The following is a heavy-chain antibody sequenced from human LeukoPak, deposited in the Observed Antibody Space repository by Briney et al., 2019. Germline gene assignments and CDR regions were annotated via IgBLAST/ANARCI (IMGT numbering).Heavy chain of an antibody. CDR2: INPSSGST. CDR1: GYTFTSYY. D-gene: IGHD3-10*01. Sequence: ASVKVSCKASGYTFTSYYMHWVRQAPGQGLEWMGIINPSSGSTSYAQKFQGRVTMTRDTSTSTVYMELSSLRSEDTAVYYCAREIATMVRGGTYGMDVWGQGTTVTVSS. CDR3: AREIATMVRGGTYGMDV. V-gene: IGHV1-46*01. J-gene: IGHJ6*02.